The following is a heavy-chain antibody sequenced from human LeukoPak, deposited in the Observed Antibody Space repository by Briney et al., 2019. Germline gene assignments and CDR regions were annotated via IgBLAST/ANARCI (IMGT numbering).Heavy chain of an antibody. CDR3: AKDTYTSGWYSLDY. D-gene: IGHD6-19*01. Sequence: TGGSLGLSCAASGFTFSSYAMSWVRQAPGKGLEWVSAISGSGTSTYYADSVKGRFTISRDNSKNTLYLQMNSLRAEDTAVYYCAKDTYTSGWYSLDYWGQGTLVTVSS. CDR2: ISGSGTST. CDR1: GFTFSSYA. J-gene: IGHJ4*02. V-gene: IGHV3-23*01.